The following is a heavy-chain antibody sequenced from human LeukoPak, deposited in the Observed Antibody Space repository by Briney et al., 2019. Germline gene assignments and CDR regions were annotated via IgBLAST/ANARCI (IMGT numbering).Heavy chain of an antibody. D-gene: IGHD3-3*01. V-gene: IGHV1-8*03. Sequence: GASVRVSCKASGYTFGSDDINWVRQATGQGLEWMGWINPNNGNLGYAQKFQGRVTITRNTPISTAYMELSSLTSEDTAVYYCARDRLTRFLEWLRPNSNWFDPWGQGTLVTVSS. CDR3: ARDRLTRFLEWLRPNSNWFDP. J-gene: IGHJ5*02. CDR2: INPNNGNL. CDR1: GYTFGSDD.